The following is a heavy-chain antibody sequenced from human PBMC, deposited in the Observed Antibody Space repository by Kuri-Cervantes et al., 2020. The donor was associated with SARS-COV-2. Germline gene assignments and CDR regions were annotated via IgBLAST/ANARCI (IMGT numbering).Heavy chain of an antibody. Sequence: GGSLRLSCKGSGYSFTSYWIGWVRQAPGQGLEWMGWISAYNGNTNYAQKLQGRVTMTTDTSTSTAYMELRSLRSDDTAVYYCARALGVPAATPGEIWGQGTMVTVSS. J-gene: IGHJ3*02. CDR3: ARALGVPAATPGEI. CDR2: ISAYNGNT. V-gene: IGHV1-18*04. CDR1: GYSFTSYW. D-gene: IGHD2-2*01.